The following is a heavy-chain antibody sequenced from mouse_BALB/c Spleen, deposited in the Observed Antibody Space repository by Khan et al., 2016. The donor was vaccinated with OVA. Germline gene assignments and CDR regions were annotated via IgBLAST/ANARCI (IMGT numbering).Heavy chain of an antibody. CDR2: ISYSGST. V-gene: IGHV3-2*02. CDR1: GYSITSNYA. D-gene: IGHD1-1*01. J-gene: IGHJ4*01. Sequence: EVQLQESGPGLVKPSQSLSLTCTVTGYSITSNYAWNWIRQFPGNKLEWVGYISYSGSTNYNPSLKSRISITRATSKNQFFLQVNAVTTEDTATYYCARGNYYGYGMDYWGQGTPITGSS. CDR3: ARGNYYGYGMDY.